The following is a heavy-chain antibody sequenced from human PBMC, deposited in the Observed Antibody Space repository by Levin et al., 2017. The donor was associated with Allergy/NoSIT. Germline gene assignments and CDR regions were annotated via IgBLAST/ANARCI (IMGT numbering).Heavy chain of an antibody. D-gene: IGHD3-9*01. CDR1: GGTFSSYA. CDR2: IIPIFGTA. Sequence: SVKVSCKASGGTFSSYAISWVRQAPGQGLEWMGGIIPIFGTANYAQKFQGRVTITADESTSTAYMELSSLRSEDTAVYYCARAGGELRYFDWLPDYYYYGMDVWGQGTTVTVSS. V-gene: IGHV1-69*13. J-gene: IGHJ6*02. CDR3: ARAGGELRYFDWLPDYYYYGMDV.